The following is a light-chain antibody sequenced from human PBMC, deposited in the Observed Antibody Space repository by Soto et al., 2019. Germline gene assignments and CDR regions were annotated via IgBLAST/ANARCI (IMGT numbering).Light chain of an antibody. CDR3: HRANILPLT. V-gene: IGKV1-12*01. CDR2: AAS. J-gene: IGKJ4*01. Sequence: DIQMTQSPSSVSASVGDRVTITCRASQGISSWLAWYQQKPGKAPKLLIYAASSLQSGVPSRFSGSGSGTDFTLTISSLQTVDYVTYYFHRANILPLTFGGGTNVEIK. CDR1: QGISSW.